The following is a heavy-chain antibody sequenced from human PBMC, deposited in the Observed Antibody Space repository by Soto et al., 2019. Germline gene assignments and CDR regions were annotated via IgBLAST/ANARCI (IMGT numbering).Heavy chain of an antibody. CDR1: GFTFSSYA. J-gene: IGHJ3*02. Sequence: GGSLRLSCAASGFTFSSYAMHWVRQAPGKGLEWVAVISYDGSNKYYADSVKGRFTISRDNSKNTLYLQMNSLRAEDTAVYYCARGTTAGAFDIWGQGTMVTVSS. CDR2: ISYDGSNK. CDR3: ARGTTAGAFDI. V-gene: IGHV3-30-3*01. D-gene: IGHD4-17*01.